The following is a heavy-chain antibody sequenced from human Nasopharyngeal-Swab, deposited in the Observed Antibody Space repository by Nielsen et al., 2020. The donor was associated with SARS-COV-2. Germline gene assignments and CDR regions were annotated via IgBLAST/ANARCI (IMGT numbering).Heavy chain of an antibody. J-gene: IGHJ4*02. V-gene: IGHV4-34*01. CDR1: GGSLSDYH. CDR2: MKPSGRT. CDR3: AGHPADFDY. Sequence: GSLRLSCAVYGGSLSDYHWSWIRQPPGKGLEWIGEMKPSGRTNYNPSLKSRVAISIDTSKNQFFLNLRSVTAADTAVFYCAGHPADFDYWGQGTLVTVS.